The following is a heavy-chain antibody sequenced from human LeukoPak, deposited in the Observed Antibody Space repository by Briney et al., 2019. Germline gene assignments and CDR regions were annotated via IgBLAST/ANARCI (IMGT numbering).Heavy chain of an antibody. V-gene: IGHV1-69*04. CDR2: IIPILDIT. CDR1: GGTFSSYI. D-gene: IGHD3-10*01. Sequence: SVKVSCMASGGTFSSYIINWVRQAPGQGLEWMGRIIPILDITNYAQRFQGRVTITADKSTSTVYMELSSLRSEDTAVYYCARDYSTSGSYYFDYWGQGTLVTVSS. CDR3: ARDYSTSGSYYFDY. J-gene: IGHJ4*02.